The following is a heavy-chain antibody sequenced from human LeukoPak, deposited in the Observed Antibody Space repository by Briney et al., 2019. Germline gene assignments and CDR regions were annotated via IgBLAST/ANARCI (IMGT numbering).Heavy chain of an antibody. V-gene: IGHV4-59*01. J-gene: IGHJ4*02. CDR1: GGSISSYY. D-gene: IGHD6-6*01. Sequence: SETLSLTCTVSGGSISSYYWSWIRQPPGKGLEWIGYIYYSGGTNYNPSLKSRVTISVDTSKNQFSLKLSSVTAADTAAYYCARGSSPWPFDYWGQGTLVTVSS. CDR3: ARGSSPWPFDY. CDR2: IYYSGGT.